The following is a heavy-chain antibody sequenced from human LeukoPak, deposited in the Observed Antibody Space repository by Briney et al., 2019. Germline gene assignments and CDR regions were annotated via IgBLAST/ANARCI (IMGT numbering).Heavy chain of an antibody. V-gene: IGHV3-23*01. CDR3: AKSPYLYCSGGSRYPDY. J-gene: IGHJ4*02. CDR2: ISDSGGST. Sequence: GGSLRLSCAASGFTFSSYAMSWVRQAPGKGLEWVSAISDSGGSTYYADSVKGRFTISRDNSKNTLYLQMNSLRAEDTAVYYCAKSPYLYCSGGSRYPDYWGQGTLVTVSS. D-gene: IGHD2-15*01. CDR1: GFTFSSYA.